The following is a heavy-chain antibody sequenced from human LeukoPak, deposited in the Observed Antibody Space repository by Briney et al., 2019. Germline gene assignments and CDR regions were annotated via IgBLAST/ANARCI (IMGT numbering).Heavy chain of an antibody. CDR3: ARANNSSWHN. CDR1: GFTFSSYT. D-gene: IGHD2-15*01. CDR2: ISSSYI. Sequence: GGSLRLSCAASGFTFSSYTINWVRQAPGKGLEWVSSISSSYIYYADSVKGRFTISRDNAKNSLYLQMTSLRVEDTAIYYCARANNSSWHNWGQGALVTVSS. J-gene: IGHJ4*02. V-gene: IGHV3-21*01.